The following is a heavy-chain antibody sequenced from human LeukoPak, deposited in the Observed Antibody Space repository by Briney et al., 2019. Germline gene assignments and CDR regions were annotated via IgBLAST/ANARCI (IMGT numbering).Heavy chain of an antibody. J-gene: IGHJ4*02. V-gene: IGHV3-30*03. D-gene: IGHD2-2*01. CDR1: GFTFNNYG. CDR2: ISHEGNDH. CDR3: APSRGGYCTSTSCFREYFDY. Sequence: GGSLRLSCEASGFTFNNYGMHWVRQTPGQGLEWVAVISHEGNDHYYADSVQSRFTFSRDNSKNTLYLQMNSLRPEDTAVYYCAPSRGGYCTSTSCFREYFDYWGQGTLVTVSS.